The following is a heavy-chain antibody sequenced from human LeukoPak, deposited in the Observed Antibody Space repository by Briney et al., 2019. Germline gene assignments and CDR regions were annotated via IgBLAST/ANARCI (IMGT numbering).Heavy chain of an antibody. V-gene: IGHV3-11*04. J-gene: IGHJ4*02. Sequence: GGSLRLSCAASGITFNDYYMSWIRQAPGKGLEWVSYISSSGNTIYYADSVKGRFTISRDNAKNSLYLQMNSLRAEDTAVYYCASDSSAYCLFDFWGQGTLVTASS. CDR2: ISSSGNTI. CDR3: ASDSSAYCLFDF. CDR1: GITFNDYY. D-gene: IGHD3-22*01.